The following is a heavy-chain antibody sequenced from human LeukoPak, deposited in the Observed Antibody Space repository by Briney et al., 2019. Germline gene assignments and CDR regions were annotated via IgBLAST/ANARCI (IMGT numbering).Heavy chain of an antibody. CDR3: AKGYCTSTTCYDAGDWFDL. V-gene: IGHV3-7*01. D-gene: IGHD2-2*01. J-gene: IGHJ5*02. Sequence: GGSLRLSCAATGFTFSSYWMSWVRQAPGKGLEWVANIKQDGSEKYYVDSVKGRFTISRDNAKNSLYLQMNSLRAEDTAVYYCAKGYCTSTTCYDAGDWFDLWGQGTLVTVSS. CDR2: IKQDGSEK. CDR1: GFTFSSYW.